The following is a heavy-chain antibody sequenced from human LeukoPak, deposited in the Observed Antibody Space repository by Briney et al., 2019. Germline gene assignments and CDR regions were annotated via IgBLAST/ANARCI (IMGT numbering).Heavy chain of an antibody. Sequence: GGSLRLSCAASGFTFSSDAMSWVRQAPGKGLEWVSAISDSGSSTYYADSVKGRFTISRDNSKNTLYLQMKSLRAEDTAVYYCAKSPNFWSGFDAWGQGTMVTVSS. CDR3: AKSPNFWSGFDA. CDR2: ISDSGSST. J-gene: IGHJ3*01. D-gene: IGHD3-3*01. V-gene: IGHV3-23*01. CDR1: GFTFSSDA.